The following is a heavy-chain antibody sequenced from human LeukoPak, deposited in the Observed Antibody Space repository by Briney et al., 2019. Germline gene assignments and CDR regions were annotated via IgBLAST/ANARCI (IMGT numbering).Heavy chain of an antibody. CDR3: AKRTCSGSTCYPLDS. Sequence: GGSLRLSCAAPGFTFSVACKRWVRQALGKGLEWVSAIIDYGCSTYYTDSVQGRFTISRDNSKNTLYLQMNSLRAEETGVYYCAKRTCSGSTCYPLDSWGQGTLVTVSS. CDR1: GFTFSVAC. CDR2: IIDYGCST. J-gene: IGHJ4*02. V-gene: IGHV3-23*01. D-gene: IGHD2-15*01.